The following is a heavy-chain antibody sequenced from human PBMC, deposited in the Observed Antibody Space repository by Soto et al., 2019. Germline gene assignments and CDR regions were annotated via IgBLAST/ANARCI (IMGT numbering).Heavy chain of an antibody. J-gene: IGHJ4*02. CDR2: IYYSGST. Sequence: SETLSLTCTVSGGSISSSSYYWGWIRQPPGKGLEWIGSIYYSGSTYYNPSLKSRVTISVDTSKNQFSLKLSSVTAADTAVYYCARQKIAVAGRKIDYRGQGTLVTVSS. V-gene: IGHV4-39*01. CDR1: GGSISSSSYY. CDR3: ARQKIAVAGRKIDY. D-gene: IGHD6-19*01.